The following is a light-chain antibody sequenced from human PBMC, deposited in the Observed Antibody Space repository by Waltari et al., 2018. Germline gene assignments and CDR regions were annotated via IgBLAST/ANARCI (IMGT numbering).Light chain of an antibody. Sequence: EVLMTQAPANLSGSPGERATLACRASQSVDNNLAWYQQKNGQAPRLLIYGASTRATGVPASLSGSASGTEFTLTISNLQSADFAVYFCQQYNNWPWTFGQGTRVEI. J-gene: IGKJ1*01. CDR3: QQYNNWPWT. V-gene: IGKV3-15*01. CDR2: GAS. CDR1: QSVDNN.